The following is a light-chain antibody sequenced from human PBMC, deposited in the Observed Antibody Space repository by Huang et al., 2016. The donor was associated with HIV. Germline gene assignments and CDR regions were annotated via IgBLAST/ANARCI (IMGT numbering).Light chain of an antibody. V-gene: IGKV4-1*01. CDR3: QQYYNTPLT. J-gene: IGKJ2*01. CDR2: WAS. CDR1: QSLLYSSNNKNY. Sequence: DIVMTQSPDSLAVSLGERATINCKSSQSLLYSSNNKNYLAWYQQKPGQPPKLLIYWASTRESGVPDRFSVSGSGTDFTLTISSLQAEDVAVYYCQQYYNTPLTFGQGTKLEIK.